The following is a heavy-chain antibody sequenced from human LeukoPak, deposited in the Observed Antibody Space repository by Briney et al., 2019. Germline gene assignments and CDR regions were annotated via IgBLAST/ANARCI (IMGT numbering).Heavy chain of an antibody. CDR3: ARVLTGNPDDY. CDR1: GYTFTSYY. CDR2: INPSGGST. V-gene: IGHV1-46*01. D-gene: IGHD1-20*01. Sequence: ASVKVSCKASGYTFTSYYMHWVRQAPGQGLEWMGIINPSGGSTSYAQKFQGRVTMTRDTSISTAYMELSRLRSDDTAVYYCARVLTGNPDDYWGQGTLVTVSS. J-gene: IGHJ4*02.